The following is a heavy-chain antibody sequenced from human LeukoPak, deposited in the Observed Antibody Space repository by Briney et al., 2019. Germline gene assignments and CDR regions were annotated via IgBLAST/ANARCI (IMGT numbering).Heavy chain of an antibody. CDR1: AGSITNYY. D-gene: IGHD6-13*01. J-gene: IGHJ4*02. Sequence: SETLSLTCSVSAGSITNYYWSWIRQPPGKGLEWIAYIYSSGNTNYNPSLKSRVTISVYTSKNQFSLNLTSVTAADTAVYYCARLSHLADSSWFFDYWGQGTLVTVSS. CDR3: ARLSHLADSSWFFDY. V-gene: IGHV4-59*08. CDR2: IYSSGNT.